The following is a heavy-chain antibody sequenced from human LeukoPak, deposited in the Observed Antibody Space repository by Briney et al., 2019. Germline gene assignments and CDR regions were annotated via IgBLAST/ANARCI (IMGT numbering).Heavy chain of an antibody. V-gene: IGHV1-8*01. CDR3: ARDKTLLTKQPGY. Sequence: ASVKVSCKASGYTFTSYDINWVRQATGQGLEWMGWMNPNSGNTGYAQKFQGRVTMTRNTSISTAYMELSSLRSEDTAVYYCARDKTLLTKQPGYWGQGTLVTVSS. CDR2: MNPNSGNT. D-gene: IGHD1-14*01. CDR1: GYTFTSYD. J-gene: IGHJ4*02.